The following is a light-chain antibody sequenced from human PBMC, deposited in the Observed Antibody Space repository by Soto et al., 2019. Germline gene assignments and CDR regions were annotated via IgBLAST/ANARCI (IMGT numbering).Light chain of an antibody. J-gene: IGKJ2*01. Sequence: ESMLTQSPATLPLSPGERATLSCRASQSVRSKYLTWYQQKPGQAPRLLICGASLRAPGVPDRFSGSGSGTDFTLTISRLEPEDVAVYYCQQFGDSPPAFTFGQGTKLEI. V-gene: IGKV3-20*01. CDR1: QSVRSKY. CDR3: QQFGDSPPAFT. CDR2: GAS.